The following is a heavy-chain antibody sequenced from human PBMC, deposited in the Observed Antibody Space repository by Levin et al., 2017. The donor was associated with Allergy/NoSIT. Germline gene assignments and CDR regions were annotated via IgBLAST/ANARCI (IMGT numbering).Heavy chain of an antibody. V-gene: IGHV3-23*01. Sequence: PGGSLRLSCAASGFTFSSYAMSWVRQAPGKGLEWVSAISGSGGSTYYADSVKGRFTISRDNSKNTLYLQMNSLRAEDTAVYYCANRRGYSYDLYWYFDLWGRGTLVTVSS. CDR3: ANRRGYSYDLYWYFDL. D-gene: IGHD5-18*01. J-gene: IGHJ2*01. CDR2: ISGSGGST. CDR1: GFTFSSYA.